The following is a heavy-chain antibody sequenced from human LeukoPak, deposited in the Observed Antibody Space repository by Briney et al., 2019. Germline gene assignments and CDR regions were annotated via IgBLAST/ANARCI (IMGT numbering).Heavy chain of an antibody. J-gene: IGHJ4*02. V-gene: IGHV3-48*02. CDR2: ISRSSSTI. D-gene: IGHD4-17*01. Sequence: GSLRLSCAASGFTFSSYSMNWVRQAPGKGLEWVSYISRSSSTIYYADSVKGRFTISRDNAKNAVYLQMNSLRDEDTAVYYCARDYGDHGEYFDYWGQGTLVTVSS. CDR3: ARDYGDHGEYFDY. CDR1: GFTFSSYS.